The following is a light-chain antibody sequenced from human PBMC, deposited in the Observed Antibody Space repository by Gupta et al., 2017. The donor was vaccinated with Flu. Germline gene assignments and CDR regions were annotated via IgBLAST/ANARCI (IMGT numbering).Light chain of an antibody. CDR1: ASNIGHNY. Sequence: QSALPRLPSVSAAPGHKVTISCSGSASNIGHNYVSWYHQFPAPAPKLLIFDNDKRPSGIPDRFSGSTSGTSATLDITGLQTEDEADYYCGPADTSRSAGVFGGGTKLTVL. CDR2: DND. J-gene: IGLJ2*01. CDR3: GPADTSRSAGV. V-gene: IGLV1-51*01.